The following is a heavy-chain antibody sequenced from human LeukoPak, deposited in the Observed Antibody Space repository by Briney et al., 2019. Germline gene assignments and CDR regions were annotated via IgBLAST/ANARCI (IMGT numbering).Heavy chain of an antibody. Sequence: ASETLSLTCTVSGGSISSSSYYWGWIRQPPGKGLEWIGSIYYSGSTYYNPSLKSRVTISVDTSKNQFSLKLSSVTAADTAVYYCARTAAGTNYFDYWGQGTLASVSS. CDR2: IYYSGST. CDR1: GGSISSSSYY. CDR3: ARTAAGTNYFDY. V-gene: IGHV4-39*01. D-gene: IGHD6-13*01. J-gene: IGHJ4*02.